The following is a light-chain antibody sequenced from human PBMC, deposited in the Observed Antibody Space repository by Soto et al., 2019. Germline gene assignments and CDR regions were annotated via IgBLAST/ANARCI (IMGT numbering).Light chain of an antibody. Sequence: IVLTPSPVTLSLSPGDRATLSCRASQSVSSSYLAWYQQKPGQAPRLLIYGASSRATGIPDRFSGSGSGTDFTLTISRLEPEDFAVYYCQQYASSPPTFGQGTKVDI. J-gene: IGKJ1*01. CDR2: GAS. CDR1: QSVSSSY. CDR3: QQYASSPPT. V-gene: IGKV3-20*01.